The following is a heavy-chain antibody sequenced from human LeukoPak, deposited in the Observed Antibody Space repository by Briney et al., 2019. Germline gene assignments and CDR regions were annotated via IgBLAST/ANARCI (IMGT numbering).Heavy chain of an antibody. CDR1: GFTFSSYA. J-gene: IGHJ4*02. CDR3: ARDLGGWPVDY. Sequence: GGSLRLSCAASGFTFSSYAMSWVRQAPGKGLEWVSSISSSSSYIYYADSVKGRFTISRDNAKNSLYLQMNSLRAEDTAVYYCARDLGGWPVDYWGQGTLVTVSS. V-gene: IGHV3-21*01. CDR2: ISSSSSYI. D-gene: IGHD6-19*01.